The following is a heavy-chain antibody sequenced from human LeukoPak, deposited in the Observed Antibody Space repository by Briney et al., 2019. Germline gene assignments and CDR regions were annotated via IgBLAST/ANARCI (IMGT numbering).Heavy chain of an antibody. V-gene: IGHV4-59*01. CDR1: GGSISSYY. D-gene: IGHD3-22*01. CDR2: IYYSGSI. CDR3: ASSYYYDSSATWGY. Sequence: SSETLSLTCTVSGGSISSYYWSWIRQPPGKGLEWIGYIYYSGSINYNPSLKSRVTISVDTSKNQFSLKLSSVTAADTAVYYCASSYYYDSSATWGYWGQGTLVTVSS. J-gene: IGHJ4*02.